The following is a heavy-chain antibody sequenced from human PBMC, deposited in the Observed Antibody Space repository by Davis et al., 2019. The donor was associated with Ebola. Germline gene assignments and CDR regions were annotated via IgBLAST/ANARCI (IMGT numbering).Heavy chain of an antibody. Sequence: SLKISCAASGFTFSSNSMNWVRQAPGKGLEWVAGISWNSDREGYADSVRGRFTISRDNAKNSLYLQIKSLRLEDTGLYYCARGHVMAWGPLDHWGQGTPVSVSS. CDR3: ARGHVMAWGPLDH. J-gene: IGHJ4*02. CDR2: ISWNSDRE. CDR1: GFTFSSNS. V-gene: IGHV3-9*01. D-gene: IGHD5-24*01.